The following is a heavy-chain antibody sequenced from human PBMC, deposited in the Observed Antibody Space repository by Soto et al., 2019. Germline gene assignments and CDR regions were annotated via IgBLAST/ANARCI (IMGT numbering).Heavy chain of an antibody. CDR1: NGSLSSGDFY. Sequence: PSETPSLICSVSNGSLSSGDFYRSWIRQPPGKGPEGIGYIYQTGSTFYNTSLRSRATISADASKRHFSLTLSSVSAADTAVYYCARENAFYSVRLGSFDIWGQGPMVPVSS. CDR2: IYQTGST. J-gene: IGHJ3*02. D-gene: IGHD3-16*01. V-gene: IGHV4-30-4*01. CDR3: ARENAFYSVRLGSFDI.